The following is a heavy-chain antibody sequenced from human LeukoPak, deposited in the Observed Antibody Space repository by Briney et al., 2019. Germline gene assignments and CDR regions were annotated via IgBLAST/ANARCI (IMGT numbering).Heavy chain of an antibody. J-gene: IGHJ4*02. V-gene: IGHV4-30-2*01. D-gene: IGHD3-9*01. Sequence: SQTLSLTCAVSGGSISSGGYSWSWIRQPPGKGLEWIGYIYHSGSTHYNPSLKSRVTISVDRSKNQFSLKLSSVTAADTAVYYCARVQYYDILTGYPTGGFDYWGQGTLVTVSS. CDR3: ARVQYYDILTGYPTGGFDY. CDR2: IYHSGST. CDR1: GGSISSGGYS.